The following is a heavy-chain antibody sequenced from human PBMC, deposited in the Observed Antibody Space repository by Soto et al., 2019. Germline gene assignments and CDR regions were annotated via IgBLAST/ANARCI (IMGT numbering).Heavy chain of an antibody. V-gene: IGHV3-74*01. J-gene: IGHJ4*02. CDR1: GFTFSSYW. Sequence: EVQLVESGGGLVQPGGSLRLSCAASGFTFSSYWMHWVRQAPGKGLVWVSRINSDGSSTSYADSVKGRFTISRDNAKNTLYLQMNSLRAEDTAVYYCARGDHFDWLPHTDYWGQGTLVTVSS. CDR2: INSDGSST. CDR3: ARGDHFDWLPHTDY. D-gene: IGHD3-9*01.